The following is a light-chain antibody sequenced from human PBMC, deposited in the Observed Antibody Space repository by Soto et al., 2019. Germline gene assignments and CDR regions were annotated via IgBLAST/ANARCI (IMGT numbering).Light chain of an antibody. CDR3: LSYADTAYV. V-gene: IGLV2-8*01. CDR1: SSDVGGYNY. CDR2: EVS. J-gene: IGLJ1*01. Sequence: QSALTQPPSASGSPGQSVTFSGAGTSSDVGGYNYVSWYQQYPGKVPKLMIYEVSERPSGVPDRFSGSKSGNTAFLTVSGLQAEDEADYYCLSYADTAYVFGTGTKLTVL.